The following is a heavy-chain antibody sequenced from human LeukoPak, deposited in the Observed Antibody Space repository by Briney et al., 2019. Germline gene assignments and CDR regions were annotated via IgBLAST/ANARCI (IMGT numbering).Heavy chain of an antibody. CDR3: ARDRGNLQH. D-gene: IGHD1-14*01. V-gene: IGHV4-59*01. Sequence: PSETLSLTCTVSGGSTSSYYWSWIRQPPGKGLEWIGYIYYSGSTNYNPSLKSRVTISVDTSKNQFSLKLSSVTAADTAVYYCARDRGNLQHWGQGTLVTVSS. CDR2: IYYSGST. CDR1: GGSTSSYY. J-gene: IGHJ1*01.